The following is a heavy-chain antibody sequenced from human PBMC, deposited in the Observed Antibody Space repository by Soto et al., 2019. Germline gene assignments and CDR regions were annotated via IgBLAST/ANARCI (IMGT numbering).Heavy chain of an antibody. D-gene: IGHD2-15*01. CDR2: TYYRSKWYN. J-gene: IGHJ5*02. Sequence: PSQTLSLTCAISGDSVSSNSAAWNWIRQSPSRGLEWLGRTYYRSKWYNDYAVSVKSRITINPDTSKNQFSLQLNSVTPEDTAVYYCARDLPRYCSGGSCYYQENWFDPWGQGTLVTVSS. CDR1: GDSVSSNSAA. V-gene: IGHV6-1*01. CDR3: ARDLPRYCSGGSCYYQENWFDP.